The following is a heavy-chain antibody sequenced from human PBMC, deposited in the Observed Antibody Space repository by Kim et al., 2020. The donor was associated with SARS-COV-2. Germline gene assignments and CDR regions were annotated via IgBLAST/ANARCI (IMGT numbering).Heavy chain of an antibody. D-gene: IGHD3-16*01. CDR1: GFTFNTYA. Sequence: GGSLRLSCGASGFTFNTYAMSWVRQAPGKGLEWVSAISGSGGSTYYADSVKGRFTISRDNSESMLYLQMSSLRAEDTAVYYCVRGDRLGSNWGQGIMVTVPS. CDR3: VRGDRLGSN. V-gene: IGHV3-23*01. J-gene: IGHJ4*02. CDR2: ISGSGGST.